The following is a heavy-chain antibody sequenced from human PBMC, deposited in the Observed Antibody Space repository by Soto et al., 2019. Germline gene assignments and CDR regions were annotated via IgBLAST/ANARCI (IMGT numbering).Heavy chain of an antibody. V-gene: IGHV1-69*13. J-gene: IGHJ3*02. CDR2: IIPIFGTA. D-gene: IGHD2-2*02. CDR3: ARRYCRSTSCYNPWWAFDI. Sequence: GASVKVSCKASGGTFSSYSISCARQAPGQGLEWMGGIIPIFGTANYAQKFQGRVTITADESTSTAYMELSSLRSEDTAVYYCARRYCRSTSCYNPWWAFDIWGQGTMVTVSS. CDR1: GGTFSSYS.